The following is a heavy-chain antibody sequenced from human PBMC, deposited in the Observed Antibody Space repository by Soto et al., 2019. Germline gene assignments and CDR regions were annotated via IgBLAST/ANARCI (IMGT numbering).Heavy chain of an antibody. D-gene: IGHD5-18*01. J-gene: IGHJ6*02. CDR3: ARDNTSGYSYGPQSYYYYYGMDV. V-gene: IGHV1-69*06. CDR2: IIPIFGTA. CDR1: GGTFSSYA. Sequence: ASVKVPCKASGGTFSSYAISWVRQAPGQGLEWMGGIIPIFGTANYAQKFQGRVTITADKSTSTAYMELSSLRSEDTAVYYCARDNTSGYSYGPQSYYYYYGMDVWGQGTTVTVSS.